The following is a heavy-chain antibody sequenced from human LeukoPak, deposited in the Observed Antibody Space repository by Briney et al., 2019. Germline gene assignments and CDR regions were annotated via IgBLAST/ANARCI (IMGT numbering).Heavy chain of an antibody. J-gene: IGHJ4*02. CDR1: GFTFNNYS. CDR2: ISSSSSYI. D-gene: IGHD3-22*01. V-gene: IGHV3-21*04. CDR3: AKDMYYDSKGHFDY. Sequence: GGSLRLSCAASGFTFNNYSMNWVRQAPGKGLEWVSSISSSSSYIYYADSVKGRFTISRDNAKNSLYLQMNSLRAEDTALYYCAKDMYYDSKGHFDYWGQGTLVTVSS.